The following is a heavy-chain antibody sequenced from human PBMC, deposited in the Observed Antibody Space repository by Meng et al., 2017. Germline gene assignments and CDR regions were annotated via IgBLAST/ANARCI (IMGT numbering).Heavy chain of an antibody. CDR3: ARDGIAGGIDY. V-gene: IGHV3-48*03. CDR1: GFTFSSYE. Sequence: GGSLRLSCAASGFTFSSYEMNWVRQAPGKGLEWVSYISSSGSTIYYADSVKGRFTISRDNAKNSLYLQMNSLRAEDTAVYYCARDGIAGGIDYWGQGTLVTVSS. CDR2: ISSSGSTI. J-gene: IGHJ4*02. D-gene: IGHD6-13*01.